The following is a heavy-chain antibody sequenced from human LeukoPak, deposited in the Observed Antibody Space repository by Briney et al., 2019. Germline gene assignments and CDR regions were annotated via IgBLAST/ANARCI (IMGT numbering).Heavy chain of an antibody. V-gene: IGHV1-3*01. J-gene: IGHJ5*01. D-gene: IGHD2-15*01. CDR1: GYTFTSYA. CDR2: INAGNGNT. CDR3: ARDLGYCSGGSCYSYWFDY. Sequence: ASVKVSCKASGYTFTSYAMHWVRQAPGQRLEWMGWINAGNGNTKYSQKFQGRVTITRDTSASTAYMELSSLRSEDTAVYYCARDLGYCSGGSCYSYWFDYWGQGTLVTVSS.